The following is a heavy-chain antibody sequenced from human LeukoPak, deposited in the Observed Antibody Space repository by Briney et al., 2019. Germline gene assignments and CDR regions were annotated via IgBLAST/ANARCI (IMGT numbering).Heavy chain of an antibody. V-gene: IGHV4-30-4*08. CDR3: ASTNCSSARCYGANWFDP. Sequence: SETLSLTCSRSLWSISSGDYYWSWIRQPPGKGLEWIGYIYNSGSTFHYNPSLKSRVTISVDTSKNQFSLRLSSVTAADTAVYYCASTNCSSARCYGANWFDPWGQGTLVTVSS. CDR1: LWSISSGDYY. D-gene: IGHD2-2*01. J-gene: IGHJ5*02. CDR2: IYNSGST.